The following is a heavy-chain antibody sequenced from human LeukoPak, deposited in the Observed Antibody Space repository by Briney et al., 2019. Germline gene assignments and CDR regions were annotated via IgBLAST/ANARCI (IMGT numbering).Heavy chain of an antibody. Sequence: PGRSLRLSCAASGFTFTNYGIHWVRQAPDKGLGWVALISYVGNNKYYADAVKGRFTISRDNSKNTLYLEMSSLRTEDTAMYYCAPDEGGDYVGLDYWGRGTLVTVSS. CDR2: ISYVGNNK. J-gene: IGHJ4*02. CDR3: APDEGGDYVGLDY. V-gene: IGHV3-30*03. D-gene: IGHD4-17*01. CDR1: GFTFTNYG.